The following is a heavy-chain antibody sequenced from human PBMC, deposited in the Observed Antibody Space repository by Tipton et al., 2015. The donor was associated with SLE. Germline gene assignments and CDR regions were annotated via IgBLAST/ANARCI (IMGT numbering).Heavy chain of an antibody. J-gene: IGHJ4*02. D-gene: IGHD3-22*01. Sequence: TLSLTCAVYGVSFSGYYWSWIRQPPGKGLEWIGEINHSATTNHNPSLKSRVTISVDTSKKQVSLKLSSVTAADTAVYYCARVGNLGYDSSGLDYWGQGTLVTVSS. CDR2: INHSATT. CDR3: ARVGNLGYDSSGLDY. CDR1: GVSFSGYY. V-gene: IGHV4-34*01.